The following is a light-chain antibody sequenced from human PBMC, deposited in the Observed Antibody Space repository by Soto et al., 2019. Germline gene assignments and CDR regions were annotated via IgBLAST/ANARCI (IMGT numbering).Light chain of an antibody. CDR1: QSVISTY. Sequence: RQSPATLPLPPGERATLSCRASQSVISTYSAWYQQKPGQAPRLLISGASTRATGVPDRFSGSGSGTDFTLTISRLEPEDFAVYYCQQYGSSRAFGQGTKLDIK. CDR2: GAS. V-gene: IGKV3-20*01. CDR3: QQYGSSRA. J-gene: IGKJ1*01.